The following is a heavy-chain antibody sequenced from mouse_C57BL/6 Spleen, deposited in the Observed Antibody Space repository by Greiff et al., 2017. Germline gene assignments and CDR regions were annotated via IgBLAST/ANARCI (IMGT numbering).Heavy chain of an antibody. CDR2: IDPSDSYT. Sequence: VQLQQSGAELVMPGASVKLSCKASGYTFTSYWMHWVKQRPGQGLEWIGEIDPSDSYTNYNQKFKGKSTLTVDKSSSTAYMQLSSLTSEDSAVYYCGRGGYYGSVDYWGQGTSVTVSS. V-gene: IGHV1-69*01. D-gene: IGHD1-1*01. CDR3: GRGGYYGSVDY. J-gene: IGHJ4*01. CDR1: GYTFTSYW.